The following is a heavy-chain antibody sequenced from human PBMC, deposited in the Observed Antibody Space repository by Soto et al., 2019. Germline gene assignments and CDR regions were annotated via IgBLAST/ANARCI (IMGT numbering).Heavy chain of an antibody. Sequence: QVQLVESGGGVVQPGRSLRLSCAASGFTFSSYGMHWVRQAPGKGLEWVAVIWYDGSNKYYADSVKGRFTISRDNSKNTLHLQMNSLRAEDTAVYYCARSYYYGSGMLYGMDVWGQGTTVTVSS. CDR3: ARSYYYGSGMLYGMDV. CDR2: IWYDGSNK. CDR1: GFTFSSYG. J-gene: IGHJ6*02. D-gene: IGHD3-10*01. V-gene: IGHV3-33*01.